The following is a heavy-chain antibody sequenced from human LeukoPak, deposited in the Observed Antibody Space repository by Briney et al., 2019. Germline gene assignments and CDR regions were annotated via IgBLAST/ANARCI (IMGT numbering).Heavy chain of an antibody. CDR1: GFTFSSFG. J-gene: IGHJ3*02. V-gene: IGHV3-30*03. CDR2: ISSDGVNK. CDR3: ARAPMSYDSSGFGGAFDI. D-gene: IGHD3-22*01. Sequence: GGSLRLSCAASGFTFSSFGMHWVRQAPGKGLEWVAVISSDGVNKYSADSVKGRFTISRDNSKNTLYLQMSSLRAEDTAMYYCARAPMSYDSSGFGGAFDIWGQGTMVTVSS.